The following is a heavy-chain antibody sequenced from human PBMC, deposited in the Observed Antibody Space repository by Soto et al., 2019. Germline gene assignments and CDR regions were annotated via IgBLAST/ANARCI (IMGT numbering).Heavy chain of an antibody. CDR3: AIPQDRGGRTTFIY. Sequence: GGSLRLSCAVSGFTFDDNAMHWVRQAPEKGLEWVSGINWKSDIGYADSVKGRFTISRDNAENSLYLQMNSLRAEDTALYYCAIPQDRGGRTTFIYWGQGTQVTVSS. J-gene: IGHJ4*02. CDR1: GFTFDDNA. CDR2: INWKSDI. D-gene: IGHD3-16*01. V-gene: IGHV3-9*01.